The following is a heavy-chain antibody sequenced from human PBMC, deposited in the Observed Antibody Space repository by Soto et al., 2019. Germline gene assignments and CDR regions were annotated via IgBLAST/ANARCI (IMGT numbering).Heavy chain of an antibody. J-gene: IGHJ5*02. V-gene: IGHV4-31*03. CDR1: GGSISSGGYY. CDR3: ARVRARIRLFNWFDP. Sequence: QVQLQESGPGLVKPSQTLSLTCTVSGGSISSGGYYWSWIRQHPGKGLEWIGYIYYSGSTYYNPSLKGRVTISVDTSKNQFSLKLSSVTAADTAVYYCARVRARIRLFNWFDPWGQGTLVTVSS. CDR2: IYYSGST. D-gene: IGHD1-1*01.